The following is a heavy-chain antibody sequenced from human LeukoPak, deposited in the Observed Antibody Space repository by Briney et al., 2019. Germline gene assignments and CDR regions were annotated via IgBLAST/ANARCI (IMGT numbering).Heavy chain of an antibody. CDR2: ISSGGNTI. D-gene: IGHD5-18*01. CDR3: AREGTAMVSFDY. J-gene: IGHJ4*02. CDR1: GFTFSSYE. V-gene: IGHV3-48*03. Sequence: GGSLRLSCAASGFTFSSYEMNWVRQAPGKGLEWVSYISSGGNTIYCADSVKGRFTISRDNAKNSLYLQMNSLRAEDTAVYYCAREGTAMVSFDYWGQGTLVTVSS.